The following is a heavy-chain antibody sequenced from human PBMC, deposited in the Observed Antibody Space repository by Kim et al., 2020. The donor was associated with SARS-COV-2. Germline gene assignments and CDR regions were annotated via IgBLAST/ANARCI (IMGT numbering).Heavy chain of an antibody. Sequence: TYYADSVKGRFTISRDNSTNTLYLQMNSRRAEDTAVYYCAKEDYGDYTDYWGQGTLVTVSS. D-gene: IGHD4-17*01. CDR2: T. CDR3: AKEDYGDYTDY. V-gene: IGHV3-23*01. J-gene: IGHJ4*02.